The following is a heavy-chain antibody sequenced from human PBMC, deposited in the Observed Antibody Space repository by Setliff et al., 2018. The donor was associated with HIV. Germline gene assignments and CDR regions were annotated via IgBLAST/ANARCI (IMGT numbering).Heavy chain of an antibody. V-gene: IGHV4-34*01. Sequence: PSETLSLTCTVSGGSISSYYWSWIRQPPGKGLEWIGEINHSGSTNYNPSLKSRVTISVDTSKNQFSLKLSSVAAADTAVYYCASTTRITMIVVVPHPLDVWGKGTTVTVSS. J-gene: IGHJ6*04. CDR1: GGSISSYY. D-gene: IGHD3-22*01. CDR3: ASTTRITMIVVVPHPLDV. CDR2: INHSGST.